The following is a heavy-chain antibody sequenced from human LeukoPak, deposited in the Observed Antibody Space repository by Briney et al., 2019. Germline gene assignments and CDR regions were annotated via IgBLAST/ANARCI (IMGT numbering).Heavy chain of an antibody. CDR3: ARPRKHDYYDMDV. CDR2: IYHSGST. J-gene: IGHJ6*03. V-gene: IGHV4-4*02. CDR1: GGSISSSNW. Sequence: PSGTLSLTCAVSGGSISSSNWWSWVRQPPGKGLEWIGEIYHSGSTNYNPSLKSRVTISVDTSKNHFSLNLSSVTAADTAVYYCARPRKHDYYDMDVWGKGTTVTVSS.